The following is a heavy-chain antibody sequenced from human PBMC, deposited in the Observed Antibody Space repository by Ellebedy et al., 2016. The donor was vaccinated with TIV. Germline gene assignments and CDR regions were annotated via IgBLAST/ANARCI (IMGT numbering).Heavy chain of an antibody. CDR1: GFTFNSYA. D-gene: IGHD6-19*01. CDR3: AKGRGGGSDSSAPRYYFDS. CDR2: ISHTGSRT. J-gene: IGHJ4*02. V-gene: IGHV3-23*01. Sequence: GESLKISCAASGFTFNSYAMSWVRQAPGKGLEWVSTISHTGSRTYYANSVEGRFIISRDNSKRTLYLHMNSLRAEDTAVYYCAKGRGGGSDSSAPRYYFDSWGLGTLVTVSS.